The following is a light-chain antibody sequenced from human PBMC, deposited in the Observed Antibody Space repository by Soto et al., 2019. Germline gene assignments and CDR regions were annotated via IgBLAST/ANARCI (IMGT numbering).Light chain of an antibody. CDR3: QQSYNWYT. CDR1: QSVDIR. J-gene: IGKJ2*01. CDR2: DAS. V-gene: IGKV3-15*01. Sequence: EIVLTQSPATLSVSPGERATLSCRASQSVDIRLNWFQQKPGQAPRLLIYDASTRTTGIPARFSGSGSGTEFTLTINSLQAEDSAVYYCQQSYNWYTFGQWTELEIK.